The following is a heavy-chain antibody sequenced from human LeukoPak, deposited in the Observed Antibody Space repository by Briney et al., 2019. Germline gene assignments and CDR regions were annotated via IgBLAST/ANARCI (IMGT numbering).Heavy chain of an antibody. D-gene: IGHD3-22*01. CDR3: ARGSNYYDSSGYLYYFDY. CDR1: GFTFSSYA. J-gene: IGHJ4*02. V-gene: IGHV3-30-3*01. Sequence: GGSLRLSCAASGFTFSSYAMHWVRQAPGKGLEWVAVISYDGSNKYYADSVKGRFTISRDNSKNTLYLQMNSLRAEDTAVYYCARGSNYYDSSGYLYYFDYWGQGTLVTVSS. CDR2: ISYDGSNK.